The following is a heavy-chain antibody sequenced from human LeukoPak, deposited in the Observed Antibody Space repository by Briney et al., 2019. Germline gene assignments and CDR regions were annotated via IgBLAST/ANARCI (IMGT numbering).Heavy chain of an antibody. V-gene: IGHV3-48*03. D-gene: IGHD3-10*01. Sequence: GGSLRLSCAASGFTFSSYEMNWVRQAPGKGLEWVSCISSSGSTIYYADSVKGRFTISRDNAKNSLYLQMNSLRAEDTAVYYCVREGSFYYYGMDVWGKGTTVTVSS. CDR1: GFTFSSYE. CDR3: VREGSFYYYGMDV. CDR2: ISSSGSTI. J-gene: IGHJ6*04.